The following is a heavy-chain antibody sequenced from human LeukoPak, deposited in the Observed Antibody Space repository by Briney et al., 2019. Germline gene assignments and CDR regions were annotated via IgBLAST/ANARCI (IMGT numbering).Heavy chain of an antibody. V-gene: IGHV4-4*02. J-gene: IGHJ1*01. D-gene: IGHD2-15*01. CDR1: GGSVINTNW. CDR3: ARGFCRGESCYSGEYFQH. CDR2: VHLDGRT. Sequence: SETLSLTCGVSGGSVINTNWWTWVRQPPGKGLEWIGEVHLDGRTNYNPSLESRLTMSVDVSENQVSLKLTSVTAADASVYFCARGFCRGESCYSGEYFQHWGQGTLVTVSS.